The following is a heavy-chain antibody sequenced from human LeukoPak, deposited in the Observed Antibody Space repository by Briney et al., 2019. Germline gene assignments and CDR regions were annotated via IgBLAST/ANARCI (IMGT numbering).Heavy chain of an antibody. J-gene: IGHJ6*03. CDR2: IIPIFGTA. CDR1: GGTFSIYA. V-gene: IGHV1-69*13. Sequence: SVKVSCKASGGTFSIYAISWVRQAPGQGLEWMGGIIPIFGTANYAQKFQGRVTFTAYESTSTAYMELSSLRSEDTAVYYCARGNDFWSGYPSNYYYYYMDVWGKGTTVTVSS. CDR3: ARGNDFWSGYPSNYYYYYMDV. D-gene: IGHD3-3*01.